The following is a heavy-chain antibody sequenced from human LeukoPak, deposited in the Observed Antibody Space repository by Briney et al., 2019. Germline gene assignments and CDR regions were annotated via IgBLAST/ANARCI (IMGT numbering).Heavy chain of an antibody. J-gene: IGHJ2*01. CDR1: GFTFSSYA. D-gene: IGHD3-22*01. CDR2: ISGSGGST. V-gene: IGHV3-23*01. CDR3: AKDRHYYDSSGYYYWNFDL. Sequence: GGSLRLSCAASGFTFSSYAMSWVRQAPGKGLEWVSAISGSGGSTYYADSVKGRFTISRDNSKNTLYLQMNSLRAGDTAVYYCAKDRHYYDSSGYYYWNFDLWGRGTLVTVSS.